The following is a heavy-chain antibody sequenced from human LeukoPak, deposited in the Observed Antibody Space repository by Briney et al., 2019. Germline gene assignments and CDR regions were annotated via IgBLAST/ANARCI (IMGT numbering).Heavy chain of an antibody. D-gene: IGHD2-8*02. V-gene: IGHV3-23*01. Sequence: PGGSLRLSCVASGFTFRTYAMSWVRQTPWMELEWVSAISGSDPGTYHADSVKGRFTISRDNFKNTLYLQMNNLRAEDTAIYFCAKAPLGSCTGARCYSLDAWGKGTTVSVSS. CDR3: AKAPLGSCTGARCYSLDA. J-gene: IGHJ6*03. CDR2: ISGSDPGT. CDR1: GFTFRTYA.